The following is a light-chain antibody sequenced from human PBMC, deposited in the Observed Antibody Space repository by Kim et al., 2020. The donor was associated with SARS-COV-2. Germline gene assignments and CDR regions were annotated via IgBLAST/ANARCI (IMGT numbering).Light chain of an antibody. Sequence: GDGITITCRRGRSISDWFASYQQKPGKAPKLLIYYASTLQDGVPSGFSGSASGTEFTLPISSLQPDDIATYYCQQYNSYLTFGGGNKVDIK. J-gene: IGKJ4*01. CDR3: QQYNSYLT. CDR1: RSISDW. V-gene: IGKV1-5*03. CDR2: YAS.